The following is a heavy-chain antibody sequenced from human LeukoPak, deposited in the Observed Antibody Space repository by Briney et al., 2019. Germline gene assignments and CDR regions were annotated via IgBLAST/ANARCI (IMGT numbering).Heavy chain of an antibody. CDR1: GFTFSDYY. Sequence: PGGSLRLSCAASGFTFSDYYMSWIRQAPGKGLEWVSYISSSGSTIYYADSVKGRFTISRDNAKNSLYLQMHSLRAEDTAVYYCARDRNYYYYMDVWGKGTTVTVSS. V-gene: IGHV3-11*01. J-gene: IGHJ6*03. CDR3: ARDRNYYYYMDV. CDR2: ISSSGSTI.